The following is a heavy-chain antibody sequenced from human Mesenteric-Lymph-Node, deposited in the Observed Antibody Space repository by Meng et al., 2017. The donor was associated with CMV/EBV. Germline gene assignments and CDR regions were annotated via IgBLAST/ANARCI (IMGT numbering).Heavy chain of an antibody. V-gene: IGHV4-34*01. CDR2: INHSGST. J-gene: IGHJ4*02. Sequence: AETLSLTCAVYGGSFSGYYWSWIRQPPGKGLEWIGEINHSGSTNYNPPLKSRVTTSVDTSKNQFSLKLSSVTAADTAVYYCARQTLGYCSSTSCYEHFDYWGQGTLVTVSS. CDR1: GGSFSGYY. CDR3: ARQTLGYCSSTSCYEHFDY. D-gene: IGHD2-2*01.